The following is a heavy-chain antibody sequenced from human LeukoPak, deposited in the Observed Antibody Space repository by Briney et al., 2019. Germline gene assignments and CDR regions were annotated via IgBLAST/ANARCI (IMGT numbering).Heavy chain of an antibody. CDR2: VNPNSGNT. Sequence: ASVKVSCKASGYTFTSYDINWVRQATGQGLEWMGWVNPNSGNTGYAQKFQGRVTMTRNTSISTAYMELSSLRSEDTAVYYCARTAVDTAMAAFDYWGQGTLVTVSS. CDR1: GYTFTSYD. D-gene: IGHD5-18*01. CDR3: ARTAVDTAMAAFDY. V-gene: IGHV1-8*01. J-gene: IGHJ4*02.